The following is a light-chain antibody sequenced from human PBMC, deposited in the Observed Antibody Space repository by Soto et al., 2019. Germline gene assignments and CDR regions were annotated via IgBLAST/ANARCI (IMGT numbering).Light chain of an antibody. CDR1: QSVFSN. V-gene: IGKV3-15*01. CDR2: SAS. CDR3: HQYHNWPPLT. Sequence: EIVMTQSPAFLSVSPGERVILSCRASQSVFSNLAWYQQKPGQAPRLLIYSASARVTGIPARFSGIGSGIACTLTITTLQSEDFAVYDCHQYHNWPPLTFGGGTKVESK. J-gene: IGKJ4*01.